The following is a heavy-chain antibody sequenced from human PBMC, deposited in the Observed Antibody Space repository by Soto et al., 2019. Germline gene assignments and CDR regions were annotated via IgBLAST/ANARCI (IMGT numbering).Heavy chain of an antibody. CDR1: GFTFSTSA. V-gene: IGHV3-30*18. CDR2: ISSDGRTE. Sequence: QVQLVESGGGVVQPGRSLRLSCAASGFTFSTSAMHWVRQTPGKGLEWVGLISSDGRTEYYADSVKGRFSISRDNSKNILYLQLNGLRAEDTAVYYCAKGEISYCSGGSCYGAYFDFWGQGALVTVSS. J-gene: IGHJ4*02. CDR3: AKGEISYCSGGSCYGAYFDF. D-gene: IGHD2-15*01.